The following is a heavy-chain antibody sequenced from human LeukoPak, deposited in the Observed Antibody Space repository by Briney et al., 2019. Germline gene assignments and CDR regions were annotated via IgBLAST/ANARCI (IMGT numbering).Heavy chain of an antibody. CDR2: ISYDGSNK. V-gene: IGHV3-30-3*01. Sequence: PWRSLRLSCAASGFTFSSYAMHWVRQAPGKGLEWVAVISYDGSNKYYADSVKGRFTISRDNSKNTLYLQMNSLRAEDTAVYYCARAGGDYGSGRKPLDLWGRGTLVTVSS. CDR1: GFTFSSYA. CDR3: ARAGGDYGSGRKPLDL. D-gene: IGHD3-10*01. J-gene: IGHJ2*01.